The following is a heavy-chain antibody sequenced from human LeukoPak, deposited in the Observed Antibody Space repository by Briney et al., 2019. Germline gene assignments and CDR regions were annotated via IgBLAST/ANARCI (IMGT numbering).Heavy chain of an antibody. Sequence: PGRSLRLSCATSGFTFSSYSMHWVRQPPGKGLEWVSVISSYGKSKYYADSVRGRFAISRDDSGNMVYLQVYSLPIEDTAVYYCARERAVNGWTSAHFDFWGQGTQVTVSS. D-gene: IGHD6-19*01. V-gene: IGHV3-30*03. J-gene: IGHJ4*02. CDR2: ISSYGKSK. CDR1: GFTFSSYS. CDR3: ARERAVNGWTSAHFDF.